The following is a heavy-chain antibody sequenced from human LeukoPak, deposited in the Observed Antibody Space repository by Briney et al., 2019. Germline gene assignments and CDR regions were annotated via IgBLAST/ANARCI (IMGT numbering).Heavy chain of an antibody. V-gene: IGHV1-18*01. CDR2: ISAHNGKT. D-gene: IGHD3-10*01. Sequence: RASVKVSCKAFGYTFNTYGINWVRQAPGQGLEWMGWISAHNGKTNYAETLQDRVTMTTDTSTNTAYLELRSLRLDDTALYFCARAGWLYGSGTYCDSWGQGTLVTVSS. CDR3: ARAGWLYGSGTYCDS. J-gene: IGHJ5*01. CDR1: GYTFNTYG.